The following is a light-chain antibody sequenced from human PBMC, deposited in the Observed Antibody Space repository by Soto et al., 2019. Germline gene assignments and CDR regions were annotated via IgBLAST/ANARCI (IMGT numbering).Light chain of an antibody. CDR2: GAS. CDR3: QQDSSWPLT. CDR1: QNIRSS. V-gene: IGKV3-15*01. J-gene: IGKJ4*01. Sequence: EIVMTQSPATLSVSPGERVTLSCRASQNIRSSLAWYQQKPGQAPRLLIYGASIRATGVPATFSGSGSGTDFTLSIISLQSEHLGVYYCQQDSSWPLTFGGGTKVEIK.